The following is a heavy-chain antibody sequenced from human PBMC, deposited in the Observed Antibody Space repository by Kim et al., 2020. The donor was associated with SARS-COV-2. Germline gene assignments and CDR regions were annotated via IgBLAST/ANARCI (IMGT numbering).Heavy chain of an antibody. Sequence: SVKVSCKASGGTFSSYAISWVRQAPGQGLEWMGGIIPIFGTANYAQKFQGRVTITADESTSTAYMELSSLRSEDTAVYYCARGDGIYYGSGSYRYYGMDVWGQGTTVTVSS. CDR1: GGTFSSYA. CDR3: ARGDGIYYGSGSYRYYGMDV. CDR2: IIPIFGTA. D-gene: IGHD3-10*01. J-gene: IGHJ6*02. V-gene: IGHV1-69*13.